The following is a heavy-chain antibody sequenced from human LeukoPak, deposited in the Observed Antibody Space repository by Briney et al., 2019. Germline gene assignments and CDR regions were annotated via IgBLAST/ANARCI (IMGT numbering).Heavy chain of an antibody. V-gene: IGHV4-38-2*02. J-gene: IGHJ4*02. CDR1: GYSISSGYY. Sequence: PSETLSLTCTVSGYSISSGYYWGWIRQPPGKGLEWIGSIYHSGSTYYNPSLKIRVTISVDTSKNQFSLKLSSVTAADTAVYYCARVWFLEWVYFDYWGQGTLVTVSS. CDR2: IYHSGST. CDR3: ARVWFLEWVYFDY. D-gene: IGHD3-3*01.